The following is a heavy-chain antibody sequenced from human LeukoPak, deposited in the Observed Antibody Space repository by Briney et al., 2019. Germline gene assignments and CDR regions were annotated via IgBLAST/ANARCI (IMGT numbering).Heavy chain of an antibody. CDR2: IYSGGST. D-gene: IGHD2-2*01. CDR1: GFTVSSNY. Sequence: GGSLRLSCAASGFTVSSNYMSWVRQAPGKGLEWVSVIYSGGSTYYADSVKGRFTFSRDNSKNTLYLQMNSLRAEDTAVYYCARLGPAANTYYYYYGMDVWGQGTTVTVSS. V-gene: IGHV3-53*01. J-gene: IGHJ6*02. CDR3: ARLGPAANTYYYYYGMDV.